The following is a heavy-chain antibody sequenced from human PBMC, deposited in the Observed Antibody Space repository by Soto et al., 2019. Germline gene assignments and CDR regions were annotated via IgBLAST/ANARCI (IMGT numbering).Heavy chain of an antibody. J-gene: IGHJ4*02. V-gene: IGHV1-18*01. CDR2: ISAYNGNT. Sequence: QVQLVQSGAEVKKPGASVKVSCKASGYTFTSYGISWVRQAPAQGLEWMGWISAYNGNTNSAQKLQGRVTMTTDTSTSTAYMELRSLRSDDTAVYYCARVRSVGAKTPFDFDYWGQGTLVTVSS. D-gene: IGHD1-26*01. CDR1: GYTFTSYG. CDR3: ARVRSVGAKTPFDFDY.